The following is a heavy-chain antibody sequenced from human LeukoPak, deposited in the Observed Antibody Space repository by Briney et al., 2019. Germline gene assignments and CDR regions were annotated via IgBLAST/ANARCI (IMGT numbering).Heavy chain of an antibody. CDR1: GYSFTSYW. J-gene: IGHJ5*02. CDR3: ARHVGGGDIVVVPAGFDP. CDR2: IYPGDSDT. Sequence: GESLEISCKGSGYSFTSYWIGWVRQMPGKGLEWMGIIYPGDSDTRYSPSFQGQVTISADKSISTAYLQWSSLKASDTAMYYCARHVGGGDIVVVPAGFDPWGQGTLVTVSS. V-gene: IGHV5-51*01. D-gene: IGHD2-2*01.